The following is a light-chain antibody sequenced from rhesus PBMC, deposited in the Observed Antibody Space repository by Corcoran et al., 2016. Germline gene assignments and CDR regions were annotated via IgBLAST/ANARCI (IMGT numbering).Light chain of an antibody. V-gene: IGLV2S7*01. Sequence: QAAPTQPPSVSGSPGQSVTISCTGTSREVGGYNYVSWYQQHPGKAPKVMIYGVSKRPSGVSDRFSGSKSGNTASLTITGLQAEDEADYYCCSYTTSSTYIFGAGTRLTVL. CDR1: SREVGGYNY. CDR2: GVS. CDR3: CSYTTSSTYI. J-gene: IGLJ1*01.